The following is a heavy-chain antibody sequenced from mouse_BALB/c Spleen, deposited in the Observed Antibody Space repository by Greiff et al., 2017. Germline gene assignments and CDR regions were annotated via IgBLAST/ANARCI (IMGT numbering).Heavy chain of an antibody. J-gene: IGHJ2*01. V-gene: IGHV1-7*01. CDR2: INPSTGYT. CDR1: GYTFTSYW. D-gene: IGHD1-1*01. Sequence: VQLVESGAELAKPGASVKMSCKASGYTFTSYWMHWVKQRPGQGLEWIGYINPSTGYTEYNQKFKDKATLTADKSSSTAYMQLSSLTSEDSAVYYCARVYYGSYFDYWGQGTTLTVAS. CDR3: ARVYYGSYFDY.